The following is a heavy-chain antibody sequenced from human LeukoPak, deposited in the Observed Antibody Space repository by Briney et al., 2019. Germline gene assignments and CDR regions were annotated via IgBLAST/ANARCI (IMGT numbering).Heavy chain of an antibody. J-gene: IGHJ6*03. CDR1: GGSISSGSYY. Sequence: SETLSLTCTVSGGSISSGSYYWSWIRQPAGKGLEWIGRIYTSGSTNYNPSLKSRVTISVDTSKNQFSLKLSSVTAADTAVYYCARETQLYYYYYYMDVRGKGTTVTVSS. CDR3: ARETQLYYYYYYMDV. D-gene: IGHD1-1*01. CDR2: IYTSGST. V-gene: IGHV4-61*02.